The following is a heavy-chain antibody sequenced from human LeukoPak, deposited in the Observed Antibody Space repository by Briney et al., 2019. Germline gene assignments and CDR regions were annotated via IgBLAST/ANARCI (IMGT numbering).Heavy chain of an antibody. CDR3: ARSYCSGGTCYERDY. D-gene: IGHD2-15*01. CDR1: GFTLSRYW. J-gene: IGHJ4*02. CDR2: IKQDGSEK. V-gene: IGHV3-7*01. Sequence: GGSLRLSCAASGFTLSRYWMSWVRQAPGKGLEWVANIKQDGSEKYYVDSVKGRFTISRDNAKNSLYLQMNSLRAEDTAVYYCARSYCSGGTCYERDYWGQGTLVTVSS.